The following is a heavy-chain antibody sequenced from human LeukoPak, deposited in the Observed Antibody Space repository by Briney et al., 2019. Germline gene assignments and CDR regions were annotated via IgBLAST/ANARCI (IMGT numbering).Heavy chain of an antibody. CDR2: IYYSGST. V-gene: IGHV4-30-4*03. CDR1: GDSINSGNSH. D-gene: IGHD5-12*01. CDR3: IGGYDLDY. Sequence: SETLSLTCTVSGDSINSGNSHWTWIRQPPGKGLEWIGYIYYSGSTYYNPSLKSRVTISVDTSKNQFSLKLSSVTAADTAVYYCIGGYDLDYWGQGTLVTVSS. J-gene: IGHJ4*02.